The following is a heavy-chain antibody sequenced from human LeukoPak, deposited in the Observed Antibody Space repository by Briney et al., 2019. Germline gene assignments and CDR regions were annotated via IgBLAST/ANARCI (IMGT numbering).Heavy chain of an antibody. Sequence: GGSLRLSCAASGFTFSSYVMTWVRQAPGGGLEWVSDITASGDRTDYADSVRGRSTISRDNSKNTLYLQMNSLRAEDTALYYCVKAQGYFDWLLYDAFDIWGRGTMVTVSS. CDR1: GFTFSSYV. CDR3: VKAQGYFDWLLYDAFDI. V-gene: IGHV3-23*01. J-gene: IGHJ3*02. CDR2: ITASGDRT. D-gene: IGHD3-9*01.